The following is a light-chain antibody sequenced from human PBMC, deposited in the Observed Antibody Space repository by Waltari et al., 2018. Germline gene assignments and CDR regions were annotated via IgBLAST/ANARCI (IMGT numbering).Light chain of an antibody. J-gene: IGLJ2*01. Sequence: QSALTQPASVSASPGQPITISCTGSSSDVGGYNYVTWYQQHPGKAPKLMIYDVTIRPSGVSNRFSGSKSGYTASLTISGLQADDEADYYCTSYTSTSTLVVFGGGTKLTVL. CDR3: TSYTSTSTLVV. CDR2: DVT. CDR1: SSDVGGYNY. V-gene: IGLV2-14*03.